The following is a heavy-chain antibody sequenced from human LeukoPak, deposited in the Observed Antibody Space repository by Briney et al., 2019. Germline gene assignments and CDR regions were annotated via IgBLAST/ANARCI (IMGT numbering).Heavy chain of an antibody. J-gene: IGHJ5*02. CDR3: ARNVGITVAGTGTNRFDP. Sequence: ASVKVSCKASGYTFTSYPMHWVRQAPGQRLEWMGWINAGNGNTKYSQKFQGRVTITRDTSASTAYMELSSLTSEDTAVYYCARNVGITVAGTGTNRFDPWGQGTLVTASS. CDR1: GYTFTSYP. V-gene: IGHV1-3*01. CDR2: INAGNGNT. D-gene: IGHD6-19*01.